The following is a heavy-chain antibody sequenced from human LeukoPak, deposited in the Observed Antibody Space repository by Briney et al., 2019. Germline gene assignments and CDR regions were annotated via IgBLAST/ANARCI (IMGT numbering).Heavy chain of an antibody. Sequence: SETVSLTCTVSGGSISSYYWSWIRQPPGKGLEWIGYIYYSGSTNYNPSLKSRVTISVDTSKNQFSLKLSSVTAADTAVYYCARDPTHYLRYGYFDYWGQGTLVTVSS. J-gene: IGHJ4*02. D-gene: IGHD3-9*01. CDR1: GGSISSYY. V-gene: IGHV4-59*01. CDR2: IYYSGST. CDR3: ARDPTHYLRYGYFDY.